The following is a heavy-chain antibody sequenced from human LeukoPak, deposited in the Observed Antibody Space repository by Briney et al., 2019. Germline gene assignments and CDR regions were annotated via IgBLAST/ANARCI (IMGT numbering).Heavy chain of an antibody. Sequence: QPGGSLRLSCAASGFTFSNYAMSWVRQAPGKGLEWVSTIGGSDGNTYYADSVKGRFTISRDNSKNTLYLKINSLKAEDTAVYYFAKLGGSGSHYPWYFHVWGRGPLVTVSS. J-gene: IGHJ2*01. D-gene: IGHD3-10*01. CDR3: AKLGGSGSHYPWYFHV. CDR1: GFTFSNYA. CDR2: IGGSDGNT. V-gene: IGHV3-23*01.